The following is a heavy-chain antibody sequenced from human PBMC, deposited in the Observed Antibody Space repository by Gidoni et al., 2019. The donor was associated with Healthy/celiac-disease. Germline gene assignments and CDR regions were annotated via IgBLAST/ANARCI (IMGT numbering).Heavy chain of an antibody. V-gene: IGHV5-51*01. D-gene: IGHD5-18*01. Sequence: EVQLVLSGAEVSKPGESLKTSCKGSGYSFTSYWIGWVRQMPGKGLEWMGIIYPGDSDTRYSPSFQGQVTISADKSISTAYLQWSSLKASDTAMYYCARHKGYSYGYGFWFDPWGQGTLVTVSS. CDR3: ARHKGYSYGYGFWFDP. CDR2: IYPGDSDT. CDR1: GYSFTSYW. J-gene: IGHJ5*02.